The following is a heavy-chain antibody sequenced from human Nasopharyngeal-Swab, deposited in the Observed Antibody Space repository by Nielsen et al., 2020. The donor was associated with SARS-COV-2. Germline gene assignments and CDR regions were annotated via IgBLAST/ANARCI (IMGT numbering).Heavy chain of an antibody. Sequence: GESLKISCAACGFSFSRYPMNWVRQAPGKGPEWISNIRVSSSGTYYADSVQGRFSISRDDAKNVLYLQMNSLSAEDTAVYYCARAHSGNYQSYFDYWGQGTLVTVSS. CDR1: GFSFSRYP. CDR3: ARAHSGNYQSYFDY. D-gene: IGHD1-26*01. J-gene: IGHJ4*02. V-gene: IGHV3-48*01. CDR2: IRVSSSGT.